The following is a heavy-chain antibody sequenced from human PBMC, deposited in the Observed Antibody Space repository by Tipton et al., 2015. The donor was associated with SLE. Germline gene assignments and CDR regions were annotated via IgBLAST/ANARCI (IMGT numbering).Heavy chain of an antibody. D-gene: IGHD3-22*01. CDR1: GFTVSSNY. CDR3: AKLEGSYYYDSSGYPLWYMDV. V-gene: IGHV3-53*01. Sequence: GSLRLSCAASGFTVSSNYMSWVRQAPGKGLEWVSVIYSGGSTYYADSVKGRFTISRDNSKNTLYLQMNSLRAEDTAVYYCAKLEGSYYYDSSGYPLWYMDVWGKGTTVTVSS. CDR2: IYSGGST. J-gene: IGHJ6*03.